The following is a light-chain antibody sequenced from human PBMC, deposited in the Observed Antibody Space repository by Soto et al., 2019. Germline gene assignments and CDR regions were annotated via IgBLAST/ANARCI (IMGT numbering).Light chain of an antibody. CDR3: QQYNTYPLT. CDR1: QRISTW. V-gene: IGKV1-5*03. J-gene: IGKJ4*01. Sequence: DIQMTQSPSTLSASVGDRVTITCRASQRISTWLAWYQQKPGKAPKLLIYKASSLEGGVPSRFSGSGSGTEFNITISSLQPDDFETYYCQQYNTYPLTFGGGTTVDIK. CDR2: KAS.